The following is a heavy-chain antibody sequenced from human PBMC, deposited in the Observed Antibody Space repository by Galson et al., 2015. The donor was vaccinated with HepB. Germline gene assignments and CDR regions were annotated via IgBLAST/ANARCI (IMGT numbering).Heavy chain of an antibody. CDR3: ASTSQGSGSYYSLYYFDY. CDR2: IIPIFGTA. Sequence: SVKVSCKASGGTFSSYAISWVRQAPGQGLEWMGGIIPIFGTANYAQKFQGRVTITADESTSTAYMELSSLRSEDTAVHYCASTSQGSGSYYSLYYFDYWGQGTLVTVSS. D-gene: IGHD3-10*01. J-gene: IGHJ4*02. V-gene: IGHV1-69*13. CDR1: GGTFSSYA.